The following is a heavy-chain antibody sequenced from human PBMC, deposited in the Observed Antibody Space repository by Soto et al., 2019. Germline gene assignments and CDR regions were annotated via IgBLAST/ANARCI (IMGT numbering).Heavy chain of an antibody. CDR1: GGAISSGDYY. J-gene: IGHJ1*01. CDR3: ACLDYGGNSLQH. V-gene: IGHV4-30-4*01. CDR2: IYYSGST. D-gene: IGHD4-17*01. Sequence: PSETLSLTCTVSGGAISSGDYYWSWIRQPPGKGLEWIGYIYYSGSTYYNPSLKSRVTISVDTSKNQFSLKLSSVTAADTAVYYCACLDYGGNSLQHCVQGTLVNVPT.